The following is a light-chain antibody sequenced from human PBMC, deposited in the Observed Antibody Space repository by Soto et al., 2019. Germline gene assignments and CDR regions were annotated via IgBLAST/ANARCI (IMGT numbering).Light chain of an antibody. CDR3: SSYTSSSTLYV. Sequence: ALTQPASGSGSPGQSITISCTGTSSDVGGYNYVSWYQQHPGKAPKLMIYDVSNRPSGVSNRFSGSKSGNTASLTISGLQAEDEADYYCSSYTSSSTLYVFGTGTKVTVL. V-gene: IGLV2-14*01. CDR1: SSDVGGYNY. J-gene: IGLJ1*01. CDR2: DVS.